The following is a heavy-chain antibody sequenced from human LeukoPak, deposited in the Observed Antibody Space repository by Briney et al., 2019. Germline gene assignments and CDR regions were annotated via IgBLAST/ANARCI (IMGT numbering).Heavy chain of an antibody. V-gene: IGHV3-7*01. CDR2: IKFDGSEK. CDR1: GFSFNVYW. CDR3: ARGSYGNYDS. J-gene: IGHJ5*01. D-gene: IGHD4-11*01. Sequence: GGSLRLSCAASGFSFNVYWMSWVRQPPGKGLEWVANIKFDGSEKYYVDSVKGRLTISRDNAQSSLYLQMSSLRAEDTAVYYCARGSYGNYDSWGQGTLVTVSS.